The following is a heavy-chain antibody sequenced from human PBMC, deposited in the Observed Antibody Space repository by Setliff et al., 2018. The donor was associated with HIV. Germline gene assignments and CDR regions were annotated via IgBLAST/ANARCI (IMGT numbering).Heavy chain of an antibody. D-gene: IGHD6-19*01. Sequence: GASVKVSCKASGYTFTSYGISWVRQAPGQRLEWMGWINAGNGNTKYSQEFQGRVTITTDTSADTAYMELSSLRFEDTAVYYCARDGGPGSGWGDYSYYYSMDVWGKGTTVTVSS. CDR1: GYTFTSYG. CDR2: INAGNGNT. V-gene: IGHV1-3*01. J-gene: IGHJ6*04. CDR3: ARDGGPGSGWGDYSYYYSMDV.